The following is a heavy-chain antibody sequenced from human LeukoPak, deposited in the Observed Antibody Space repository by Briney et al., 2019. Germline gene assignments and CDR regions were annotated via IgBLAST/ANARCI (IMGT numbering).Heavy chain of an antibody. CDR2: INPNSGGT. V-gene: IGHV1-2*02. J-gene: IGHJ6*02. Sequence: ASVKVSCKASGYTFTGYYMRWVRQAPGQGLEWMGWINPNSGGTNYAQKFQGRVTMTRDTSISTAYMELSRLRSDDTAVYYCARGTFWGGGSGTFYYYYGMDVWGQGTTVTVSS. CDR3: ARGTFWGGGSGTFYYYYGMDV. CDR1: GYTFTGYY. D-gene: IGHD3-10*01.